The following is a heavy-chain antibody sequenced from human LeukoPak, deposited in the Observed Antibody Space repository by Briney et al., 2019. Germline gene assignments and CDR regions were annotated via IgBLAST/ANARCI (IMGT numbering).Heavy chain of an antibody. J-gene: IGHJ4*02. V-gene: IGHV6-1*01. CDR1: GDSVSSKNGA. CDR2: TYYRSKWYN. Sequence: SQTLSLTCVVSGDSVSSKNGAWNWIRQSPSRGLEWLGRTYYRSKWYNDYAESMEGRMTISQDTSKNQYSLHLNSVTPDDTAVYYCARDFRTTGWHTFDYWGQGTLVTVSP. D-gene: IGHD6-19*01. CDR3: ARDFRTTGWHTFDY.